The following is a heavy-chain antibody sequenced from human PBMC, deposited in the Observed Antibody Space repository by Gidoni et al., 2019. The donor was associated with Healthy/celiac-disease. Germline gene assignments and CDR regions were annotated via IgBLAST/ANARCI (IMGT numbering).Heavy chain of an antibody. Sequence: QVQLQESGPGLVKPSETLSLTCTVPGGPISSYYWSWIRQPPGKGLEWIGYIYYSGSTNYNPSLKSRVTISVDMSKNQFSLKLSSVTAADTAVYYCARGTAQPPAYYYYMDVWGKGTTVTVSS. V-gene: IGHV4-59*01. J-gene: IGHJ6*03. CDR3: ARGTAQPPAYYYYMDV. D-gene: IGHD2-21*02. CDR1: GGPISSYY. CDR2: IYYSGST.